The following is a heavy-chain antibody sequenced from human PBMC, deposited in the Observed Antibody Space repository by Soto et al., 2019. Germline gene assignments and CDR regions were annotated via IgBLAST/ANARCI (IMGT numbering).Heavy chain of an antibody. V-gene: IGHV1-18*01. D-gene: IGHD3-22*01. J-gene: IGHJ6*02. Sequence: QVQLVQSGAEVKKPGASVKVFCKASGYTLNNYRITWVRQAPGQGLEWMGWLSVYNGHTNYLQKFQGRVTMTTDTSTSAAYMELRSLRSDDTAVYYCARVIVEGHAIGMDVWGQGTTVTVS. CDR2: LSVYNGHT. CDR1: GYTLNNYR. CDR3: ARVIVEGHAIGMDV.